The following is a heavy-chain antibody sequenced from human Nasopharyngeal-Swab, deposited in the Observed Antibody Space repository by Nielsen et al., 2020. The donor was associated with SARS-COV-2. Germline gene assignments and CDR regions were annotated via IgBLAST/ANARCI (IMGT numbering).Heavy chain of an antibody. J-gene: IGHJ3*02. CDR2: ISWNSGSI. CDR1: GFTFDDYA. CDR3: ANEQQLVLAFDI. V-gene: IGHV3-9*01. Sequence: SLKISCAASGFTFDDYAMHWVRQAPGKGLEWVSGISWNSGSIGYADSVKGRFTISRDNAKNSLYLQMNSLRAEDTAVYYCANEQQLVLAFDIWGQGTMVTVSS. D-gene: IGHD6-13*01.